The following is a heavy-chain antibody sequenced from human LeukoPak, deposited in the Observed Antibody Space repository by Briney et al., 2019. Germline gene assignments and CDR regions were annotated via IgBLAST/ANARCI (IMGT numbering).Heavy chain of an antibody. V-gene: IGHV4/OR15-8*02. CDR1: GASISSVNL. D-gene: IGHD2-8*01. CDR2: MYLSGTA. CDR3: AGLEGRYSTGMYYYFDY. J-gene: IGHJ4*02. Sequence: PSETLSLTCAVSGASISSVNLWSWVRQPPGKGLEWIGEMYLSGTATYNPSLKGRVTISIDKSENQFSLKLTSVTAAGTAVYFCAGLEGRYSTGMYYYFDYWGQGTLVTVSS.